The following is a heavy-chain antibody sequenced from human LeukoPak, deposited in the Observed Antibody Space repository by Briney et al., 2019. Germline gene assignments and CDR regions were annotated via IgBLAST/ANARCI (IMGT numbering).Heavy chain of an antibody. J-gene: IGHJ4*02. Sequence: GGSLRLSCAASGFTFSSYAMSWVRQAPRKGLEWVSAISGSGGSTYYADSVKGRFTISRDNSKNTLYLQMNSLRAEDTAVYYCAMRSTVLNPLDYWGQGTLVTVSS. CDR2: ISGSGGST. V-gene: IGHV3-23*01. CDR1: GFTFSSYA. CDR3: AMRSTVLNPLDY. D-gene: IGHD4-17*01.